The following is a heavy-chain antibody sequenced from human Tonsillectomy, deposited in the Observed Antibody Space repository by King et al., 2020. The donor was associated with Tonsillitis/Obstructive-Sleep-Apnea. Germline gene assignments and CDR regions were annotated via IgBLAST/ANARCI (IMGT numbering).Heavy chain of an antibody. Sequence: VQLVESGAEVKKPGESLKISCKGSGYSFTSYWIGWVRQMPGKGLEWRGIIYPGDSDTRSSPSFQGQVTISADKAISTAYLQWSSLKASDTAMYYCARSTYSSGSVVGDYWGQGTLVTVSS. CDR3: ARSTYSSGSVVGDY. J-gene: IGHJ4*02. CDR2: IYPGDSDT. CDR1: GYSFTSYW. V-gene: IGHV5-51*01. D-gene: IGHD6-19*01.